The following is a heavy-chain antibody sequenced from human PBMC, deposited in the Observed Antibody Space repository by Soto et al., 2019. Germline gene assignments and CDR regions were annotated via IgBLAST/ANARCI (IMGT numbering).Heavy chain of an antibody. CDR1: GYTFTGYY. V-gene: IGHV1-2*02. CDR2: INPETGGT. Sequence: ASVKVSCKASGYTFTGYYVHWVREAPGQGLEWMGWINPETGGTSYAQKFQGRVTLSRDTSINTAYLELSRLRFDDAAVYFCARERYQVISDGMDVWGQGTTVTVSS. CDR3: ARERYQVISDGMDV. D-gene: IGHD2-2*01. J-gene: IGHJ6*02.